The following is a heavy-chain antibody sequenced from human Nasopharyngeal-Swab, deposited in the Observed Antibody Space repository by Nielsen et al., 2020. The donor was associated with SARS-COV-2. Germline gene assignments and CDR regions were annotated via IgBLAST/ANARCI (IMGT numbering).Heavy chain of an antibody. Sequence: GESLKISCAASGFTFSSYSMNWVRQAPGKGLEWVSYISGSSSTIYYADSVKGRFTISRDNAKNSLYLQMNSLRAEDTAVYYCARSSVAARLVYFYYYGMDVWGQGTTVTVSS. V-gene: IGHV3-48*04. D-gene: IGHD6-6*01. CDR1: GFTFSSYS. CDR2: ISGSSSTI. J-gene: IGHJ6*02. CDR3: ARSSVAARLVYFYYYGMDV.